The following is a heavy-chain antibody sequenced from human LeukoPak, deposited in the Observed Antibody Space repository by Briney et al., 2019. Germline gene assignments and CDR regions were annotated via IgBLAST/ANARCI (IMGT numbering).Heavy chain of an antibody. Sequence: SETLTLTCTVSGGSVSGTHYWSWMRQPPGKGLEWIAYIYHTGSTDSNPSLKSRVTISLDTSKNQFSLKLSSVTAADTAVYYCARRWVYDKRAFDAWGQGTMVTVSS. J-gene: IGHJ3*01. CDR3: ARRWVYDKRAFDA. CDR1: GGSVSGTHY. V-gene: IGHV4-61*01. CDR2: IYHTGST. D-gene: IGHD3-16*01.